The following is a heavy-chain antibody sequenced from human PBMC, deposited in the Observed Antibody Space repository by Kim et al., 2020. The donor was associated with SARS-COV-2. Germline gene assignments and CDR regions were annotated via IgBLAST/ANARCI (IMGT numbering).Heavy chain of an antibody. D-gene: IGHD3-22*01. Sequence: SGPTLVKPTQTLTLTCTFSGFSLSTSGVGVGWIRQPPGKALEWLALIYWDDDKRYSPSLKSRLTITKDTSKNQVVLTMTNMDPVDTATYYCAHIPLIYYDSSELGFFDYWGQGTLVTVSS. CDR1: GFSLSTSGVG. CDR3: AHIPLIYYDSSELGFFDY. J-gene: IGHJ4*02. CDR2: IYWDDDK. V-gene: IGHV2-5*02.